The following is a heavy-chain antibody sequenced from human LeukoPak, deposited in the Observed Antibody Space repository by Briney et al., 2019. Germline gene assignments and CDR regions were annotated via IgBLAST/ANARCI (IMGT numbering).Heavy chain of an antibody. CDR1: GRTFSSYA. Sequence: SVNLSCNSSGRTFSSYAIIWVRQAPGQGLEWMGEIIPIFGTANYAQKFQGRVSITADESTSTAYMELSSLRSEDTAVYYCAKISSAGSGWTGPLGYWGQGTLVTVSS. CDR3: AKISSAGSGWTGPLGY. D-gene: IGHD6-19*01. V-gene: IGHV1-69*13. CDR2: IIPIFGTA. J-gene: IGHJ4*02.